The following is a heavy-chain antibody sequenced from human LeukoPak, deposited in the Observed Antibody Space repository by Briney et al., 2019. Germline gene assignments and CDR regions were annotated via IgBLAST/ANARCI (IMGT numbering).Heavy chain of an antibody. CDR2: INPNSGGT. V-gene: IGHV1-2*06. CDR3: ARGGDYYDSSGYADWYFDL. J-gene: IGHJ2*01. CDR1: GYTFTGYY. D-gene: IGHD3-22*01. Sequence: ASVKVSCKASGYTFTGYYMHWVRQAPGQGLEWMGRINPNSGGTNYAQKSQGRVTMTRDTSISTAYMELSRLRSDDTAVYYCARGGDYYDSSGYADWYFDLWGRGTLVTVSS.